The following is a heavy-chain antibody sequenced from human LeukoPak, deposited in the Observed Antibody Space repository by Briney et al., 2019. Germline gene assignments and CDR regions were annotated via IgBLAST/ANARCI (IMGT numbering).Heavy chain of an antibody. CDR2: INHSGST. Sequence: KFSETLSLTCAVYGGSFSGFYWSDIRQRPGEGRECIGEINHSGSTQYTPPLKSRVTISVDTSINPLSLKLSSVTAADTAVYYCARAGVSWDIVVVVAAASADYYMDVWGKGTTVTVSS. J-gene: IGHJ6*03. D-gene: IGHD2-15*01. V-gene: IGHV4-34*01. CDR3: ARAGVSWDIVVVVAAASADYYMDV. CDR1: GGSFSGFY.